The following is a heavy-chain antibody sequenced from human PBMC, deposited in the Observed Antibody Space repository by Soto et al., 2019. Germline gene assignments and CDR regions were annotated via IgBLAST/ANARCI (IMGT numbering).Heavy chain of an antibody. J-gene: IGHJ4*02. D-gene: IGHD1-1*01. CDR3: ARDPRETTDYLDY. Sequence: VQLVESGGGVVQPGRSLRLSCAASGFTFHSFTMHWVRQSPGKGLEWVALISYDGTNEYYADSVKGRFTISRDNSKSTLYLQMNILRTDDTALYYCARDPRETTDYLDYWGQGTLVTVSS. V-gene: IGHV3-30-3*01. CDR1: GFTFHSFT. CDR2: ISYDGTNE.